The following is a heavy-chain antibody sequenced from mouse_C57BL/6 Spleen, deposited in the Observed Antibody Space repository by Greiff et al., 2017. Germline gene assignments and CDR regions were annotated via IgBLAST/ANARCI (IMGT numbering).Heavy chain of an antibody. D-gene: IGHD1-1*01. CDR3: ARRDIYYGSSPMDY. Sequence: QVQLKQSGAELMKPGASVKLSCKATGYTFTGYWIEWVKQRPGHGLEWIGEILPGSGSTNYIEKFKGKATFTADTSSNTAYMQLSSLTTEDSAIYYCARRDIYYGSSPMDYWGQGTSVTVTA. CDR1: GYTFTGYW. CDR2: ILPGSGST. J-gene: IGHJ4*01. V-gene: IGHV1-9*01.